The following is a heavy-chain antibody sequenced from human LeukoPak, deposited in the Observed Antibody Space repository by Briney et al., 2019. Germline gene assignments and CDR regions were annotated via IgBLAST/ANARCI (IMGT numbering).Heavy chain of an antibody. J-gene: IGHJ4*02. D-gene: IGHD4-23*01. CDR2: IIPIFGIA. V-gene: IGHV1-69*04. CDR1: GGTFSSYA. CDR3: AREGVWGNSYFDY. Sequence: SVKVSCKASGGTFSSYAISWVRQAPGQGLEWMGRIIPIFGIANYAQKFQGRVTITADKSTSTAYMELSSLRSEDTAVYYCAREGVWGNSYFDYWGQGTLDTVSS.